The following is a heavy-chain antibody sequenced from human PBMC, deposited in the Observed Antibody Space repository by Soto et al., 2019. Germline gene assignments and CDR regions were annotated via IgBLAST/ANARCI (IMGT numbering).Heavy chain of an antibody. Sequence: DVQLLESGGNLVQPGGSLTLSCSASGFTLSSYAMSWVRQAPGKGVEWVSGISAGGDRTYNSDSVKGRFTISRDNSNNAVFLQMHNLRIEDTALYYCARGDRGGSGSPASYYYSGGDVWGQGATVTVSS. CDR3: ARGDRGGSGSPASYYYSGGDV. D-gene: IGHD3-10*01. V-gene: IGHV3-23*01. J-gene: IGHJ6*02. CDR1: GFTLSSYA. CDR2: ISAGGDRT.